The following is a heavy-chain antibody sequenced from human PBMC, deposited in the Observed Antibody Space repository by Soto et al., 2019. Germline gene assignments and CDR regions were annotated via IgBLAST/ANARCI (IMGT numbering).Heavy chain of an antibody. CDR3: ARLKEAARRNDAFDI. CDR2: IYPGDSDT. CDR1: GYSFTSYW. D-gene: IGHD6-6*01. Sequence: GESLKISCKGSGYSFTSYWIGWVRQMPGKGLEWMGIIYPGDSDTRYSPSFQGQVTISADKSISTAYLQWSSLKASDTAMYYCARLKEAARRNDAFDIWGQGTMVTVSS. J-gene: IGHJ3*02. V-gene: IGHV5-51*01.